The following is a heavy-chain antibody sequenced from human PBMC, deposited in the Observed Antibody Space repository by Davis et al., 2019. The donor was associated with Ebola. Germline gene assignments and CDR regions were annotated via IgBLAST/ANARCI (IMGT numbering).Heavy chain of an antibody. CDR3: ARTVTMIVVENWFDP. CDR2: INPNSGGT. J-gene: IGHJ5*02. D-gene: IGHD3-22*01. V-gene: IGHV1-2*02. CDR1: GYTFTGYY. Sequence: ASVKVSCKASGYTFTGYYMHWVRQAPGQGLEWMGWINPNSGGTNYAQKLQGRVTMTTDTSTSTAYMELRSLRSDDTAVYYCARTVTMIVVENWFDPWGQGTLVTVSS.